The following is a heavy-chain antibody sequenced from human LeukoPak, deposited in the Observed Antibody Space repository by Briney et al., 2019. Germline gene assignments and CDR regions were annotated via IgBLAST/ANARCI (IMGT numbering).Heavy chain of an antibody. V-gene: IGHV3-30*03. Sequence: GGSLRLSCAASGFTVSNNYMNWVRQAPGKGLEWVAVISYDGSNKYYADSVKGRFTISRDNSKNTLYLQMNSLRAEDTAVYYCARQTGSGLFILPGGQGTLVTVSS. CDR1: GFTVSNNY. D-gene: IGHD3/OR15-3a*01. J-gene: IGHJ4*02. CDR3: ARQTGSGLFILP. CDR2: ISYDGSNK.